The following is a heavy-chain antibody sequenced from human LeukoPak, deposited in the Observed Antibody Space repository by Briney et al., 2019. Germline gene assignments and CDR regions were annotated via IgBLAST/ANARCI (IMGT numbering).Heavy chain of an antibody. D-gene: IGHD3-10*01. J-gene: IGHJ4*02. CDR1: GFTFSTYV. V-gene: IGHV3-23*01. CDR2: ISGSGGNT. CDR3: AKKHSTGSGKGTFDY. Sequence: GGSLRLSCVASGFTFSTYVMSWVRQAPGKGLEWVSSISGSGGNTNYADSVTGRLTISRDNSKNTLYLQMNSLRAEDAAVYYCAKKHSTGSGKGTFDYWGQGTLVTVSS.